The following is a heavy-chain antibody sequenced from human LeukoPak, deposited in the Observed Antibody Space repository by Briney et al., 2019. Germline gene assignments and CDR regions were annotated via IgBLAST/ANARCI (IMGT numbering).Heavy chain of an antibody. CDR1: GFTFSSHW. D-gene: IGHD5-18*01. V-gene: IGHV3-74*01. Sequence: GGSLKLSCAASGFTFSSHWMRWVRQASGKGLVWVSRISTDGSSTNYADSAMGRFTISRDNTKNTLYLQMNSLRVEDTAVYYCASDTVDGALGIDYWGQGTLVTVSS. J-gene: IGHJ4*02. CDR2: ISTDGSST. CDR3: ASDTVDGALGIDY.